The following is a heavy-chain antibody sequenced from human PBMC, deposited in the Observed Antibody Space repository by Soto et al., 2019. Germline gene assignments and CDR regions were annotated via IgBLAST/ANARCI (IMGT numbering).Heavy chain of an antibody. CDR2: ISPYTGNT. V-gene: IGHV1-18*01. J-gene: IGHJ6*02. Sequence: QVQLVQSGAEVKKPGASVKVSCKASGYIFVNYGIAWVRQAPGQGLEWMGWISPYTGNTDSATKVQGRLTMTTDTSTSTAYRDLGSLTSDDTAVYYCVMVDNYVTPTPQDVWRQGTKVTVSS. D-gene: IGHD3-16*01. CDR1: GYIFVNYG. CDR3: VMVDNYVTPTPQDV.